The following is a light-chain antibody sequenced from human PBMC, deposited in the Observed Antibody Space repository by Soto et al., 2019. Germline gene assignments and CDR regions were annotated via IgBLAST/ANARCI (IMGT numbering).Light chain of an antibody. CDR2: WAS. V-gene: IGKV4-1*01. J-gene: IGKJ4*01. Sequence: DIVMTQSPHSLAVSPGERATINCKSSQTLLHSSNNKSSLAWYQQKPGQPLKLLIHWASTRESGVPDRFSGSGSETDFTLTISSLQAEDVAVYYCQQYYSPPPLTFGGGTKVEI. CDR1: QTLLHSSNNKSS. CDR3: QQYYSPPPLT.